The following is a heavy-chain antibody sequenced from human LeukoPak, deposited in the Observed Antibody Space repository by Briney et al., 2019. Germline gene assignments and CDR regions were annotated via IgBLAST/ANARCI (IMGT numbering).Heavy chain of an antibody. Sequence: SVKVSCKASGGTFSSYAISWVRQAPGQGLEWMGGIIPIFGTANYAQKFQGRVTFTADESTSTAYMELSSLRSEDTAVYYCARGPLKYCSSTSCPIDYWGQGTLVTVSS. CDR3: ARGPLKYCSSTSCPIDY. CDR2: IIPIFGTA. D-gene: IGHD2-2*01. CDR1: GGTFSSYA. V-gene: IGHV1-69*13. J-gene: IGHJ4*02.